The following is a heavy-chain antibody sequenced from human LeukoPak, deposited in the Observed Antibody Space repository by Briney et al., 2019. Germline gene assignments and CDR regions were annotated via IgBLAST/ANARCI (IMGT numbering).Heavy chain of an antibody. CDR2: ISGSGGST. J-gene: IGHJ4*02. D-gene: IGHD5-24*01. V-gene: IGHV3-23*01. CDR3: VKGEGYNDFDY. CDR1: GFTFISYA. Sequence: GGSLRLSCAAAGFTFISYAMSWVRQAPGKWLEWVSAISGSGGSTYYADSVKGRFTISRDNSKNTLYLQMNSLRAEDTALYYCVKGEGYNDFDYWGQGTLVTVSS.